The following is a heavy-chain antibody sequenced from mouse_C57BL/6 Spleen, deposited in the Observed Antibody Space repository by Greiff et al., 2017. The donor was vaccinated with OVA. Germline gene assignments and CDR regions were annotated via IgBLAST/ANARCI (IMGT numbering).Heavy chain of an antibody. Sequence: QVQLQQPGAELLKPGASVKMSCKASGYTFTSYWITWVKQRPGQGLEWIGDIYPGSGSTNYNEKFKSKATLTVDTSSSTAYMQLSSLTSEDSAVYYCAREAYYGSSLFAYWGQGTLVTVSA. J-gene: IGHJ3*01. CDR1: GYTFTSYW. D-gene: IGHD1-1*01. CDR3: AREAYYGSSLFAY. CDR2: IYPGSGST. V-gene: IGHV1-55*01.